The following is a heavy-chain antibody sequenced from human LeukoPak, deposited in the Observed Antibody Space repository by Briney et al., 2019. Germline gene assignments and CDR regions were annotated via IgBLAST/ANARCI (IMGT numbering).Heavy chain of an antibody. Sequence: GASVKVSCKASGGTFSSYAISWVRQAPGQGLEWMGGIIPIFGTANYAQKFQGRVTITADESTSTAYMELSSLRSEDTAVYYCARESVPYSGSNVNAFDVWGQGTMVTVSS. CDR2: IIPIFGTA. CDR3: ARESVPYSGSNVNAFDV. D-gene: IGHD1-26*01. CDR1: GGTFSSYA. J-gene: IGHJ3*01. V-gene: IGHV1-69*13.